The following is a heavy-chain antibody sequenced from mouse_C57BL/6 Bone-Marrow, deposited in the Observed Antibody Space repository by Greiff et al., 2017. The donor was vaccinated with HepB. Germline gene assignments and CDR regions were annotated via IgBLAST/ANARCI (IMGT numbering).Heavy chain of an antibody. Sequence: QVQLKESGAELARPGASVKLSCKASGYTFTSYGISWVKQRTGQGLEWIGEIYPRSGNTYYNEKFKGKATLTADKASRTAYMELRSLTSEDSAVYFCARSDRWYFDVWGTGTTVTVSS. D-gene: IGHD2-14*01. CDR2: IYPRSGNT. J-gene: IGHJ1*03. V-gene: IGHV1-81*01. CDR1: GYTFTSYG. CDR3: ARSDRWYFDV.